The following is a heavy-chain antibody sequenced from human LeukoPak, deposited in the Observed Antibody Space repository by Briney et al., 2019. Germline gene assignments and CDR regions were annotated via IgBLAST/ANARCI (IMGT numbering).Heavy chain of an antibody. D-gene: IGHD2-15*01. CDR3: ARDRAGRNWFDP. CDR2: IYYSGST. CDR1: GGSINSYH. V-gene: IGHV4-59*01. Sequence: KSSETLSLTCIVSGGSINSYHWSWIRQPPGKGLEWIGYIYYSGSTNYNPSLKSRVTISVDTSKNQFSLKLSSVTAADTAVYYCARDRAGRNWFDPWGQGTLVTVSP. J-gene: IGHJ5*02.